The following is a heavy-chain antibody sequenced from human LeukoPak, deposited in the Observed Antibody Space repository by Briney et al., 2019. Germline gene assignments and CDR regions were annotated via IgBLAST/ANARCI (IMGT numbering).Heavy chain of an antibody. V-gene: IGHV1-69*13. Sequence: ASVKVPCKASGGTFSSYAISWVRQAPGQGLEWMGGIIPIFGTANYAQKFQGRVTITADESTSTAYMELSSLRSEDTAVYYCALEMATAGFDYWGQGTLVTVSS. D-gene: IGHD5-24*01. CDR3: ALEMATAGFDY. CDR1: GGTFSSYA. CDR2: IIPIFGTA. J-gene: IGHJ4*02.